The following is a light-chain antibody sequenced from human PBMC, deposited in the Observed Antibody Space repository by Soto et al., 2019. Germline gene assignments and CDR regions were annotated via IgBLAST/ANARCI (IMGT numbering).Light chain of an antibody. CDR1: QSISSY. Sequence: DIQMTQSPSSLSASVGDRVTITCRASQSISSYLNWYQQKPGKAPNLLIYAASSLESGVPSRLSGSGSGTDFTLTISSLQPEDFATYYCQQSYSTPMYTFGQGTRLEIK. J-gene: IGKJ5*01. CDR2: AAS. CDR3: QQSYSTPMYT. V-gene: IGKV1-39*01.